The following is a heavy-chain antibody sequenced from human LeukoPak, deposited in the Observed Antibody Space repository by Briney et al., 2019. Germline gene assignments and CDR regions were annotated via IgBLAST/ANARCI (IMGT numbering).Heavy chain of an antibody. CDR1: RFTFSRYW. V-gene: IGHV3-7*03. CDR2: IKQDGGEK. Sequence: GGSLGLSCAASRFTFSRYWMSWVRQVPRKGLEWVANIKQDGGEKYYVDSVRGRFTISRDNAKNSLYLQMNSLRAEDTAMYYCARDKGDYDTSGSLFVFGGQGTLVTVSS. J-gene: IGHJ4*02. D-gene: IGHD3-22*01. CDR3: ARDKGDYDTSGSLFVF.